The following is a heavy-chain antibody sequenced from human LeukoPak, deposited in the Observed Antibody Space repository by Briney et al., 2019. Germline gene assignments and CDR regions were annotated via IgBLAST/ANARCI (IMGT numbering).Heavy chain of an antibody. Sequence: SETLSLTCTVSGGSISNSNYYWGWIRQPPGKELEWIGNIFYTGTTYYNPSLKSRVTIAVDTSKNQFSLKLSSVTAADTAVYYCARVVRGATGSDYWGQGTLVTVSS. D-gene: IGHD1-26*01. V-gene: IGHV4-39*07. J-gene: IGHJ4*02. CDR3: ARVVRGATGSDY. CDR1: GGSISNSNYY. CDR2: IFYTGTT.